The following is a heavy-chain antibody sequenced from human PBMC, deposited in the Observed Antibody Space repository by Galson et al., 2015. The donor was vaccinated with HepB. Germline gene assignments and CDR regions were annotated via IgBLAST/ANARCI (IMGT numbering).Heavy chain of an antibody. D-gene: IGHD3-10*01. CDR3: ARPYYGSGSLFDP. V-gene: IGHV4-39*01. CDR1: GGSISSSSYY. CDR2: IYYSGST. Sequence: ETLSLTCTVSGGSISSSSYYWGWIRQPPGKGLGWIGSIYYSGSTYYNPSLKSRVTISVDTSKNQFSLKLSSVTAADTAVYYCARPYYGSGSLFDPSGQGTLVTVSS. J-gene: IGHJ5*02.